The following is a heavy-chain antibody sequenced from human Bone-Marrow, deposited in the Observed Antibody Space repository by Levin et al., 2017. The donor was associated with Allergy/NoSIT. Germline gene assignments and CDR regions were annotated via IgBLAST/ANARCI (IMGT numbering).Heavy chain of an antibody. CDR3: AAYGDPAVRAGPRTLHYYWYGMDL. CDR2: IKQDGSEK. V-gene: IGHV3-7*01. D-gene: IGHD4-17*01. Sequence: LAGGSLRLSCVGSGLTFSTYWMSWVRQAPGKGLEWVANIKQDGSEKYYVDSVKGRFTISRDNAKNSLYLQLSSLRAEDTAVYYCAAYGDPAVRAGPRTLHYYWYGMDLWGQGTTVTVSS. CDR1: GLTFSTYW. J-gene: IGHJ6*02.